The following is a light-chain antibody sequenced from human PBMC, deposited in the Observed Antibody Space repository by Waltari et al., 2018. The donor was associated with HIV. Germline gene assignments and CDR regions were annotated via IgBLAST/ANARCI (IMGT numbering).Light chain of an antibody. V-gene: IGLV2-14*03. Sequence: QSALPQPASVSGSRGQSIPIPCTGTSSDVGGYNYVSWYQQHPGKAPKLMIYDVTNRPSGVSNRCSGSKSGNAASLTISGLQAEDEADYYCSSYTSNSRVFGTGTKVTVL. CDR1: SSDVGGYNY. CDR3: SSYTSNSRV. J-gene: IGLJ1*01. CDR2: DVT.